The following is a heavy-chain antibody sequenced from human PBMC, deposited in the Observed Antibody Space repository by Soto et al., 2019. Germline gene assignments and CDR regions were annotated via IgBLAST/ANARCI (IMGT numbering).Heavy chain of an antibody. CDR1: GYTFTNYG. CDR3: ASGPDPTYFDY. CDR2: INVYNGNT. Sequence: QVQLVQSGGEVEKPGASVKVSCKASGYTFTNYGINWVRQAPGLGLEWMGWINVYNGNTNYAQTFQARVTMTTDTSTNSVYMELRSLRSDDTAVYYCASGPDPTYFDYWCQGTLVSVSS. V-gene: IGHV1-18*01. J-gene: IGHJ4*02.